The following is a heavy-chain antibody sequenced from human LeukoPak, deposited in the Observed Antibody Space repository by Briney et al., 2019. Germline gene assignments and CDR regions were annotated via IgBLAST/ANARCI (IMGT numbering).Heavy chain of an antibody. CDR2: ISNSGGSI. J-gene: IGHJ3*02. CDR1: GFTFSSFE. V-gene: IGHV3-48*03. CDR3: ARSFDI. Sequence: GGSLRLSCAASGFTFSSFEMNWVCQAPGKGLEWVAHISNSGGSIYYADSVKGRFTISRDNTKNSLYLQMNSLRAEDTAIYYCARSFDIWGQGTMVTVSS.